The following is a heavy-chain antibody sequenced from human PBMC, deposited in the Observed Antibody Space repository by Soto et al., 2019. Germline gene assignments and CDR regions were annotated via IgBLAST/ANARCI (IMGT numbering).Heavy chain of an antibody. D-gene: IGHD2-15*01. V-gene: IGHV1-18*04. CDR3: ARHTCFVEGLAGMDV. Sequence: PAVKVSCKASGYTFSRHAISWVRQAAGQGLEWMGWINAYNGHTNYAPTVQGRVRMTTDISTRTAFMDLRSLRSDDTAVYYCARHTCFVEGLAGMDVWGQANTVTVSS. CDR1: GYTFSRHA. J-gene: IGHJ6*02. CDR2: INAYNGHT.